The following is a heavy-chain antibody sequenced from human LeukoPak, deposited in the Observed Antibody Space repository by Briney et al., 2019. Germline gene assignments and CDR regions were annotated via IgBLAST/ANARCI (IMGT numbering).Heavy chain of an antibody. V-gene: IGHV4-39*01. CDR1: GGSIRSSYYY. J-gene: IGHJ4*02. CDR3: ARGGRYCRGGSCYEIDY. D-gene: IGHD2-15*01. Sequence: PSETLSLTCTVSGGSIRSSYYYWGWIRQPPGKGLEWIGSIYDSGSTYYNPSLKSRVTISVDTSKNQFSLKLSSVTAADTAVYFCARGGRYCRGGSCYEIDYWGQGTLVTVSS. CDR2: IYDSGST.